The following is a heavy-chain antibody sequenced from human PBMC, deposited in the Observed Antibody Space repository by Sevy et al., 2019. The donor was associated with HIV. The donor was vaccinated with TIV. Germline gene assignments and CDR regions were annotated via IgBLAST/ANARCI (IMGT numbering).Heavy chain of an antibody. CDR3: VREDNNAHRTLLSFDI. V-gene: IGHV1-2*06. D-gene: IGHD1-20*01. Sequence: ASVKVSCKTTGYIFSDYNMHWVRQAPGQGLEWMALINPNSGVTIYAQKFRGRVSLTRDTSMSTAYMELSALTSDDTAVYYCVREDNNAHRTLLSFDIWGQGTMVTVSS. CDR1: GYIFSDYN. CDR2: INPNSGVT. J-gene: IGHJ3*02.